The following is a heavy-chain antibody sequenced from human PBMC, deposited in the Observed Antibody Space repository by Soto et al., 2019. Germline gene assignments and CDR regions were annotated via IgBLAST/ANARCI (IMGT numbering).Heavy chain of an antibody. J-gene: IGHJ5*02. D-gene: IGHD3-10*01. CDR2: TKHKAASYTT. CDR3: VRVVLLWFRESRPNWFDP. CDR1: GFTLSDHF. Sequence: PGGSLRLSCAASGFTLSDHFMEWVRQAPGKGLEWVGLTKHKAASYTTDYAASVNGRFTISRDDSENSLYLQMNSLKTEDTAMYYCVRVVLLWFRESRPNWFDPWGQGTLVTVSS. V-gene: IGHV3-72*01.